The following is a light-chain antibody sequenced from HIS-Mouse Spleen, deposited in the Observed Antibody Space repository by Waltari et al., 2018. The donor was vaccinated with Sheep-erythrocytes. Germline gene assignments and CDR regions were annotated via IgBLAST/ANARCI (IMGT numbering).Light chain of an antibody. V-gene: IGLV1-44*01. CDR2: INN. CDR3: AAWDDSLNGYV. CDR1: SSNIGSNT. J-gene: IGLJ1*01. Sequence: QSVLTQPPSASGTPGQRVTLSCSGRSSNIGSNTVNWYQQLPGTAPKLLIYINNQRPSWVPDRFSGSKSGTSASLAISGLQSEDEADYYCAAWDDSLNGYVFGTGTKVTVL.